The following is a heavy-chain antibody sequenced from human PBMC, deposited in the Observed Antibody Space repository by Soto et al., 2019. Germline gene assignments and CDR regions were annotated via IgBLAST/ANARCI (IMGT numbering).Heavy chain of an antibody. CDR3: ARASYYSDSFGYFLDY. CDR1: GGSISPYY. CDR2: IYYSGST. V-gene: IGHV4-59*01. D-gene: IGHD3-22*01. Sequence: SSPLSLTFTFSGGSISPYYWSWIRQAPGKGLEWIAYIYYSGSTNYNPSLKSRVSISVDTSKNQCSLKLSSVTAADTAVYYCARASYYSDSFGYFLDYWGRGTLVTVSS. J-gene: IGHJ4*01.